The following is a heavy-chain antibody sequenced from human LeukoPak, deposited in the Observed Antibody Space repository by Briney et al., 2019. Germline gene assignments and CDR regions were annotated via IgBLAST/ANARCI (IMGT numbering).Heavy chain of an antibody. CDR2: VSYRGKS. CDR1: GVSVTTFDTDY. CDR3: ARDHILRGFNYRRYFDH. D-gene: IGHD3-10*01. V-gene: IGHV4-39*07. J-gene: IGHJ4*02. Sequence: SETLSLTCAVSGVSVTTFDTDYGGWIRQPPGKTLEWVGSVSYRGKSYFTPSLQSRAFISLDTSRTQFSLTVTSVTAADTAIYYCARDHILRGFNYRRYFDHWGQGILVAVSS.